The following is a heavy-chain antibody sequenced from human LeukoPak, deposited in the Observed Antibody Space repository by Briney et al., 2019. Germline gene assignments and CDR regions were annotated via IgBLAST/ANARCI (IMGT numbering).Heavy chain of an antibody. D-gene: IGHD5-18*01. CDR2: ISTSGST. CDR1: GASISSHY. CDR3: ARDIGYTYGPFYFDY. J-gene: IGHJ4*02. V-gene: IGHV4-4*07. Sequence: PSETLSLTCTVSGASISSHYWSWIRQPAGKGLEWIGRISTSGSTNYNPSLKSRVSMSIDTSKNQFSLKLNSVTAADTAVYYCARDIGYTYGPFYFDYWGQGTLVTVSS.